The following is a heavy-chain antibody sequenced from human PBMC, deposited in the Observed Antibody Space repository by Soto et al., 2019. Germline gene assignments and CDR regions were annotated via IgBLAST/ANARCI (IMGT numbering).Heavy chain of an antibody. D-gene: IGHD2-15*01. Sequence: QVQLVQSETEDKRPGASMKISCKGSGYPLVSHTILWLRQAPGQGLEWMGWPHAGNEIAYYSQKLQGRITITRDATTSTAQFELSTLRPEETATYYSARRQVLVTLIVTGFDYSGQGTLV. CDR3: ARRQVLVTLIVTGFDY. V-gene: IGHV1-3*05. CDR2: PHAGNEIA. J-gene: IGHJ4*02. CDR1: GYPLVSHT.